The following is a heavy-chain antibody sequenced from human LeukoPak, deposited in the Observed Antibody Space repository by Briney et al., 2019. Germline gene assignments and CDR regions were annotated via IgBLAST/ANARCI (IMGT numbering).Heavy chain of an antibody. CDR1: GFTFSSYA. J-gene: IGHJ4*02. V-gene: IGHV3-23*01. CDR3: AKSGEEPDYDDHADY. Sequence: GGSLRLSCAASGFTFSSYAMSWVRQAPGKGLEWVSAISGSGATTYYADSVKGRFSISRDNSKNTLHLQMNSLRAEDTAVCYCAKSGEEPDYDDHADYWGQGTLVTVSS. D-gene: IGHD4-17*01. CDR2: ISGSGATT.